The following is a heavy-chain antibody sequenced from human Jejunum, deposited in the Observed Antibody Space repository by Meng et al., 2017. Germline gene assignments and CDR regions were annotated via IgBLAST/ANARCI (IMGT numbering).Heavy chain of an antibody. CDR3: AREAGKHTGSSWYLSYYYYYGMDV. V-gene: IGHV1-8*03. J-gene: IGHJ6*02. CDR1: GYTFTSYD. D-gene: IGHD6-13*01. Sequence: ASVKVSCKASGYTFTSYDINWVRQATGQGLEWMGWMNPNSGNTGYAQKFQGRVTITRNTSISTAYMELSSLRSEDTAVYYCAREAGKHTGSSWYLSYYYYYGMDVWGQGTTVTVSS. CDR2: MNPNSGNT.